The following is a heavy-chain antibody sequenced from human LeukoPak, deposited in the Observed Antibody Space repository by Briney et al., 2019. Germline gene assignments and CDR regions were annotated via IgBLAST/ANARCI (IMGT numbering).Heavy chain of an antibody. D-gene: IGHD4-17*01. CDR2: ISHDGSNQ. V-gene: IGHV3-30*03. CDR1: GFSFNDFG. Sequence: GKSLRLSCAASGFSFNDFGMHWVRQAPGKALEWVAVISHDGSNQHYADSVMGRFSVSRDSSKNTVYLQMNSLRAEDTAVYYCARPGVGDYVYFDLWGRGTLVTVSS. J-gene: IGHJ2*01. CDR3: ARPGVGDYVYFDL.